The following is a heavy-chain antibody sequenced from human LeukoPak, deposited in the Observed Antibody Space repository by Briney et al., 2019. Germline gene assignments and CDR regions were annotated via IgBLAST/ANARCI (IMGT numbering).Heavy chain of an antibody. D-gene: IGHD1-26*01. CDR1: GGSISSSSYY. CDR2: IYHSGST. V-gene: IGHV4-39*07. Sequence: SETLSLTCTVSGGSISSSSYYWGWIRQPPGKGLEWIGSIYHSGSTYYNPSLKSRVTISVDTSKNQFSLKLSSVTAADTAVYYCARGVVGATQFDYWGQGTLVTVSS. J-gene: IGHJ4*02. CDR3: ARGVVGATQFDY.